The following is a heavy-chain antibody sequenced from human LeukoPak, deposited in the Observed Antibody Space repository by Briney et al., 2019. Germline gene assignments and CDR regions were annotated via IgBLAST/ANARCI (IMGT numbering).Heavy chain of an antibody. CDR3: ARIWGSGRVLDY. CDR1: GYSISSGFY. J-gene: IGHJ4*02. CDR2: IFHSGST. V-gene: IGHV4-38-2*01. Sequence: SETLSLTCAVSGYSISSGFYWVWTRPPPGKGLEWIGTIFHSGSTYYNPSLKSRVTISVDTSKNQFSLKLSSVTAADTAVYFCARIWGSGRVLDYWGQGTLVTVSS. D-gene: IGHD3-10*01.